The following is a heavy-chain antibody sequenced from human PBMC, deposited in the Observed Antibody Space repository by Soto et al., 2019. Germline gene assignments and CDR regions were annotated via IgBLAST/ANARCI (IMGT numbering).Heavy chain of an antibody. CDR3: ARHQRDDASRKIDC. Sequence: GESLKISCQGSGYSFTSNWIGWVRQMPGKGLEWMGIINPADSDIKYSPSFQGQVTISADKSIGTAYLQWSSLKASDTAMYYCARHQRDDASRKIDCWGQGTLVTVSS. D-gene: IGHD3-16*01. V-gene: IGHV5-51*01. J-gene: IGHJ4*02. CDR1: GYSFTSNW. CDR2: INPADSDI.